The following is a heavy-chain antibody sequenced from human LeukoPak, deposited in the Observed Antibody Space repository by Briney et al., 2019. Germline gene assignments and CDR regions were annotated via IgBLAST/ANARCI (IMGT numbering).Heavy chain of an antibody. CDR3: ARDWPPSGSYSYYFDY. Sequence: GGSLRLSCAASGFTFSSYWMSWVRQAPGKGLEWVANIKQDGSEKYYVDSVKGRFTISRDNAKNSLYLQMNSLRAEDTAVYYCARDWPPSGSYSYYFDYWGQGTLVTVSS. CDR2: IKQDGSEK. CDR1: GFTFSSYW. V-gene: IGHV3-7*01. J-gene: IGHJ4*02. D-gene: IGHD1-26*01.